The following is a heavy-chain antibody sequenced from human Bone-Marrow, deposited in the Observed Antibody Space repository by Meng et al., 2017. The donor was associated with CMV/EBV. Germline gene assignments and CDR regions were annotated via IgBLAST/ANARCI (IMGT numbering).Heavy chain of an antibody. Sequence: GGSLRPSCAASGFTFSSYSMNWVRQAPGKGLEWVSSISSSSSYIYYADSVKGRFTISRDNAKNSLYLQMNSLRAEDTAVYYWARESGDYDLWSGYYTGGYYYGMDVWSQGTTVTVPS. D-gene: IGHD3-3*01. V-gene: IGHV3-21*01. CDR3: ARESGDYDLWSGYYTGGYYYGMDV. CDR1: GFTFSSYS. CDR2: ISSSSSYI. J-gene: IGHJ6*02.